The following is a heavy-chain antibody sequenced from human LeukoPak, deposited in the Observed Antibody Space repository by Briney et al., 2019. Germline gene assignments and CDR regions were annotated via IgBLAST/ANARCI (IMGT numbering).Heavy chain of an antibody. CDR2: IYPGDSDT. Sequence: GESLKISCKGSGYRFTSYWIGWVRQMPGKGLEWMGIIYPGDSDTRYSPSFQGQVTISADKSISTAYLQWSSLKASDTAMYYCARHLVVEKGYYYYYMDVWGKGTTVTVSS. V-gene: IGHV5-51*01. CDR1: GYRFTSYW. D-gene: IGHD3-22*01. CDR3: ARHLVVEKGYYYYYMDV. J-gene: IGHJ6*03.